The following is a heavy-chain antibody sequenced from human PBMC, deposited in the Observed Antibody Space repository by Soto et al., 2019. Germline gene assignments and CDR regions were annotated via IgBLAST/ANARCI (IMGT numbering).Heavy chain of an antibody. CDR2: IYYSGST. J-gene: IGHJ4*02. CDR1: GGSISSYY. V-gene: IGHV4-59*01. Sequence: SETLSLTCTVSGGSISSYYWSWIRQPPGKGLEWIGYIYYSGSTNYNPSLKSRVTISVDTSKNQFSLKLSSVTAADTAVYYCARDGYCSGRSCYSNWSQGTLVTVSS. CDR3: ARDGYCSGRSCYSN. D-gene: IGHD2-15*01.